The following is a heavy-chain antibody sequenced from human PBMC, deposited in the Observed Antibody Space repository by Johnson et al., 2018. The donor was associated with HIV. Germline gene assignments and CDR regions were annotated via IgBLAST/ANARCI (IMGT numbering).Heavy chain of an antibody. D-gene: IGHD2-15*01. V-gene: IGHV3-9*01. CDR2: INWNGGST. J-gene: IGHJ3*01. CDR3: ARAKDAAYPYDAFDV. Sequence: VQLVESGGGLVQPGRSLRLSCAASGFTFDDYAMHWVRQVPGKGLEWVSGINWNGGSTTYADSVKGRFTISRDNAKNSLDLQMNSLRAEDTAMYYCARAKDAAYPYDAFDVWGHGTMVIVSA. CDR1: GFTFDDYA.